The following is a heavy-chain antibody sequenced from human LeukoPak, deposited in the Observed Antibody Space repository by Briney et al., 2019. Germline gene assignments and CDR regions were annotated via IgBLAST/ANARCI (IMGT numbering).Heavy chain of an antibody. CDR2: ISGSGGST. J-gene: IGHJ5*02. CDR3: AKDMYYDFWSGPIGWFDP. Sequence: GGSLRLSCAASGFTFSSYAMSWVRQAPGKGLERVSGISGSGGSTYYADSVKGRFTISRDNSKNTLYLQMNSLRAEDTAVYYCAKDMYYDFWSGPIGWFDPWGQGTLVTVSS. V-gene: IGHV3-23*01. D-gene: IGHD3-3*01. CDR1: GFTFSSYA.